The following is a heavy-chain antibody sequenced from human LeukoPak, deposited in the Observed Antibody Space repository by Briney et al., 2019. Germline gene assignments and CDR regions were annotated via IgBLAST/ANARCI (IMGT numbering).Heavy chain of an antibody. V-gene: IGHV4-34*01. Sequence: SETLSLTCAVYGGSFSGYYWSWIRQPPGKGQEWIGEINHSGSTNYNPSLKSRVTISVDTSKNQFSLKLSSVTAADTAVYYCARDSLYYDFWSGYYRSYHFDYWGQGTLVTVSS. CDR1: GGSFSGYY. J-gene: IGHJ4*02. D-gene: IGHD3-3*01. CDR2: INHSGST. CDR3: ARDSLYYDFWSGYYRSYHFDY.